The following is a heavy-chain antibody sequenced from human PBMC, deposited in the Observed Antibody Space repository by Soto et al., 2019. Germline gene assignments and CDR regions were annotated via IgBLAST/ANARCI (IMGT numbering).Heavy chain of an antibody. D-gene: IGHD2-15*01. V-gene: IGHV1-69*13. CDR1: GGTFSSYA. Sequence: SVKVSCKAPGGTFSSYAISWVRQAPGQGLAWMGGIIPIFGTANYAQKFQGRVTITADESTSTAYMELSSLRSEDTAVYYCARGIPNCSGGSCFGANWFDPWGQGTLVTVSS. CDR3: ARGIPNCSGGSCFGANWFDP. CDR2: IIPIFGTA. J-gene: IGHJ5*02.